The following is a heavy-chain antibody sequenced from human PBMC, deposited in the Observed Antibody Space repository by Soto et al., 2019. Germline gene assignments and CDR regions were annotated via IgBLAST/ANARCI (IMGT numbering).Heavy chain of an antibody. D-gene: IGHD3-10*01. CDR3: ARDTILDP. Sequence: GGSLRLSCEASGFTFSTYSMNWVRQAPGKGLEWLSYISSGSSVIYYADSVKGRFTISRDNAKNSLYLQMNSLRVDDTAVYYCARDTILDPWGQGTLVTVSS. CDR1: GFTFSTYS. J-gene: IGHJ5*02. V-gene: IGHV3-48*01. CDR2: ISSGSSVI.